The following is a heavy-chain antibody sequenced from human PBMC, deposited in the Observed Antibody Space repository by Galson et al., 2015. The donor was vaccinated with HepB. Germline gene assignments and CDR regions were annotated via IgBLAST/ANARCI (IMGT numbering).Heavy chain of an antibody. Sequence: SLRLSCAASGFTFSNDWMTWVRQAPGKGLEWVANIKQDGSEKYYVDSVKGRFTISRDNAKNSLYLQMNSLRAEDAAVYYCARLGSSGWYRTPYFDYWGQGTLVTVSS. D-gene: IGHD6-19*01. CDR1: GFTFSNDW. CDR2: IKQDGSEK. J-gene: IGHJ4*02. V-gene: IGHV3-7*01. CDR3: ARLGSSGWYRTPYFDY.